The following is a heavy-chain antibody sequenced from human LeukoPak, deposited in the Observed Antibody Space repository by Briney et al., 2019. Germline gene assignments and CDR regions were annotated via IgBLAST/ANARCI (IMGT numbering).Heavy chain of an antibody. CDR3: AKVDPMVRGVISP. V-gene: IGHV3-23*01. CDR1: GFTFTSYS. J-gene: IGHJ5*02. CDR2: ISGSGGST. Sequence: GGSLRLSCAASGFTFTSYSMNWVRQAPGKGLEWVSAISGSGGSTYYADSVKGRFTISRDNSKNTLYLQMNSLRAEDTAVYYCAKVDPMVRGVISPWGQGTLVTVSS. D-gene: IGHD3-10*01.